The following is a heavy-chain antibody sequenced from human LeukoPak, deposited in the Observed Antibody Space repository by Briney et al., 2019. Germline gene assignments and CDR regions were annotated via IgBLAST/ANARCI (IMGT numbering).Heavy chain of an antibody. CDR1: GGSISSYY. J-gene: IGHJ6*03. Sequence: PSETLSLTCTVSGGSISSYYWSWIRQPPGKGPEWIGYIHYSGSTTYNPSLKTRVTISVDTSKQQFSLKLSSVTAADTAVYYCARVGGKWNDEGYFYYMDVWGKGTTVTISS. CDR3: ARVGGKWNDEGYFYYMDV. V-gene: IGHV4-59*01. D-gene: IGHD1-1*01. CDR2: IHYSGST.